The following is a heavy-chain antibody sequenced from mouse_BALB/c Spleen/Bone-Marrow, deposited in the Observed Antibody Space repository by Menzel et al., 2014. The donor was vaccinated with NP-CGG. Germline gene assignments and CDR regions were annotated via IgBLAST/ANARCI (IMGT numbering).Heavy chain of an antibody. J-gene: IGHJ1*01. CDR1: GHTFSSYY. CDR3: TGSNYGYWYFDV. V-gene: IGHV1S81*02. Sequence: QVQLQQSGAELVKPGASVKLSCKASGHTFSSYYMYWVKQRPGQGLEWIGEINPSNGGTKFNEKFKSKATLTVDKSSSTAYMQLSSLTSEDSAVYYCTGSNYGYWYFDVWGAGTTVTVSS. D-gene: IGHD1-1*01. CDR2: INPSNGGT.